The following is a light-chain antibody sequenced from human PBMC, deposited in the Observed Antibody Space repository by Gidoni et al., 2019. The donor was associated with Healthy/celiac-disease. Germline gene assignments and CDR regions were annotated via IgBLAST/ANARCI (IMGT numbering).Light chain of an antibody. J-gene: IGLJ2*01. CDR2: SNN. Sequence: QSVLTQPPSASGTPGQRVTISCSGSSSNIGSNTVNWYQQLPGTAPKLLIYSNNQRPSVVPDRFSGSKSGTSASLAISGLQSEDEADYYCAAWHDSLNGPVFGGGTKLTVL. CDR3: AAWHDSLNGPV. CDR1: SSNIGSNT. V-gene: IGLV1-44*01.